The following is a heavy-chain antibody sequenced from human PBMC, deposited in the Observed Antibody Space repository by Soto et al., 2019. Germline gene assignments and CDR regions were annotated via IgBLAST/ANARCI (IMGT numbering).Heavy chain of an antibody. Sequence: EVQLVESGGGLVEPGGSLRLSCTPSGLSFSTHGMNWVRQAPGKGLEWVSSISSSSYYIYYADSVKGRFTISRDNAKNTLFLQMNSLRADDTAVYYCARNRDPSSKTHGMDVWGQGTTVTVSS. J-gene: IGHJ6*02. CDR2: ISSSSYYI. V-gene: IGHV3-21*06. CDR3: ARNRDPSSKTHGMDV. CDR1: GLSFSTHG.